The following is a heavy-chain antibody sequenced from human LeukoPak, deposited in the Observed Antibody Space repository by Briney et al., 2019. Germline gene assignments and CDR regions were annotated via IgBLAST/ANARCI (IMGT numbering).Heavy chain of an antibody. CDR3: AKDPHYDFWSGAPDY. CDR2: ISYDGSNK. J-gene: IGHJ4*02. V-gene: IGHV3-30-3*01. CDR1: GFTFSSYA. Sequence: GRSLRLSCAASGFTFSSYAMHWVRQAPGKGLEWVAVISYDGSNKYYADSVKGRFTISRDNSKNTLYLQMNSLRAEDTAVYYCAKDPHYDFWSGAPDYWGQGTLVTVSS. D-gene: IGHD3-3*01.